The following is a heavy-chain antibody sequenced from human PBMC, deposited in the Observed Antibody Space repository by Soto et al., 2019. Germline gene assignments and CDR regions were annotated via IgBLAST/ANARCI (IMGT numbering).Heavy chain of an antibody. J-gene: IGHJ6*02. CDR2: ISSDGSNK. D-gene: IGHD1-1*01. Sequence: GGSLRLSCAASGFTFGYYAMSWVRQAPGKGLEWVAVISSDGSNKYYADSVKGRFTISRDNSKDTLYLQMNSLRFEDTALYYCARQTTALPHYHYGMDVWGQGTTVTVSS. CDR3: ARQTTALPHYHYGMDV. CDR1: GFTFGYYA. V-gene: IGHV3-30-3*01.